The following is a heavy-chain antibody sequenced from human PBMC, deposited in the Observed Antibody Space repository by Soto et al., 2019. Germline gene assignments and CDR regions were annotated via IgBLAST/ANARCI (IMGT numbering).Heavy chain of an antibody. Sequence: EVQLLESGGGLVQPGGSLRLSCAASGFTFSSYAMSWVRQAPGKGLEWVSAISGSGGSRYYADSVKGRFTISRDNSKNTLYLQMNSLRAEDTAVYYCAPREVATKVENYFDYWGQGTLVTVSS. CDR2: ISGSGGSR. J-gene: IGHJ4*02. D-gene: IGHD5-12*01. CDR1: GFTFSSYA. V-gene: IGHV3-23*01. CDR3: APREVATKVENYFDY.